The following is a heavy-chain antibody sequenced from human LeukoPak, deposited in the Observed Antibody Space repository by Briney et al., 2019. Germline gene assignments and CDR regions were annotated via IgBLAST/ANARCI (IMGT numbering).Heavy chain of an antibody. D-gene: IGHD4-17*01. CDR3: AKDPNGDYVGAFDG. J-gene: IGHJ3*01. CDR1: GFTFSSYS. CDR2: ISSSSSYI. Sequence: PGGSLRLSCAASGFTFSSYSMNWVRQAPGKGLEWVSSISSSSSYIYYAESVKGRFTIPRDNSKNTVYLQMNSLRADDTAVYYCAKDPNGDYVGAFDGWGQGTMVTVSS. V-gene: IGHV3-21*04.